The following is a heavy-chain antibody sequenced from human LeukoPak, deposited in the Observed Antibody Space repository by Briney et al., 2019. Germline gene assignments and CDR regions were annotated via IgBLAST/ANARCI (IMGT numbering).Heavy chain of an antibody. V-gene: IGHV4-31*03. Sequence: SETLSLTCTVSGDSVSSGGYYWSWIRQHPVRGLEWIGYIYSSGSTFYNPSLKSRLALSKDTSKNQFSLNLSSVTAADTAVYYCARGYDSNSYSPGFDPWGQGALLTVSS. D-gene: IGHD3-22*01. J-gene: IGHJ5*02. CDR2: IYSSGST. CDR3: ARGYDSNSYSPGFDP. CDR1: GDSVSSGGYY.